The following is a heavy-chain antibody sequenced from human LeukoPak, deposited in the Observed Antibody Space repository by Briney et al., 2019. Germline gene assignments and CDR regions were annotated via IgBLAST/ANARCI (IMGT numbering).Heavy chain of an antibody. CDR2: IYYSGST. J-gene: IGHJ5*02. Sequence: SETLSLTCTVSGGSISSSSHYWGWIRQPPGKGLEWIGSIYYSGSTYYNPSLKSRVTISVDTSKNQFSLKLSSVTAADTAVYYCARHLYDILTGYYIGGSWFDPWGQGTLVTVSS. D-gene: IGHD3-9*01. CDR1: GGSISSSSHY. CDR3: ARHLYDILTGYYIGGSWFDP. V-gene: IGHV4-39*01.